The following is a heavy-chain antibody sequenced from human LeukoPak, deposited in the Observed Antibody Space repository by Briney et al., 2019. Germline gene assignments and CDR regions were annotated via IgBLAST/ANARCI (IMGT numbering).Heavy chain of an antibody. V-gene: IGHV4-4*02. J-gene: IGHJ4*02. CDR2: IYHSGTT. Sequence: SETLSLTCAVSGGSISSTNWWTWVRQPPGKGLEWIGEIYHSGTTSYHPSLKSRVTISVDTSKNQFSLKLSSVTAEDTAVYYCARVLFEGPAAMPGDIDYRGQGTLVTVSS. CDR3: ARVLFEGPAAMPGDIDY. CDR1: GGSISSTNW. D-gene: IGHD2-2*01.